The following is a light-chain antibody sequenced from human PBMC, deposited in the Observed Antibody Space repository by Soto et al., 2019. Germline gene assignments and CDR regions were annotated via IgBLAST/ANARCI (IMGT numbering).Light chain of an antibody. CDR1: QSVSSN. V-gene: IGKV3-15*01. CDR2: GAS. Sequence: EIVMTQSPATLSVSPGERATLSCRASQSVSSNLAWYQQKPGQAPRLLIYGASTSATGIPARFSGSGSGTEFTLTISSLLSEDFAVYYCQQYNNWPPWTFSQGTKVETK. CDR3: QQYNNWPPWT. J-gene: IGKJ1*01.